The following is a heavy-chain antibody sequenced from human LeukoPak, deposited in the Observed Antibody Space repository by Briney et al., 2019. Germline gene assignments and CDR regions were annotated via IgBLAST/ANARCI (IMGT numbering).Heavy chain of an antibody. CDR3: ARDQSVVVVAAKNYYYGMDV. V-gene: IGHV4-4*07. CDR1: GASISSYY. J-gene: IGHJ6*02. CDR2: IYSSGSS. Sequence: SETLSLTCTVSGASISSYYWSWIRQPAGKGLEWIGRIYSSGSSIYNPSLRSRVTMSVDTSKNQFSLKLSSVTAADTAVYYCARDQSVVVVAAKNYYYGMDVWGQGTTVTVSS. D-gene: IGHD2-15*01.